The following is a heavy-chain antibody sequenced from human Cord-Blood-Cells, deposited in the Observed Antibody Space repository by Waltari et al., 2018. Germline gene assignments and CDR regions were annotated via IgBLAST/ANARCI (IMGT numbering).Heavy chain of an antibody. D-gene: IGHD2-21*01. Sequence: QVQLQESGPGLVKPSETLSLTCTVSGGSVSSGSYYWSWIRQPPGKGLEWIGYIYYSGNTNYNPSLKSRVTISVDTSKNQFSLKLSSVTAADTAVYYCARGPHIVVAGRYFDYWGQGTLVTVSS. V-gene: IGHV4-61*01. CDR1: GGSVSSGSYY. CDR2: IYYSGNT. J-gene: IGHJ4*02. CDR3: ARGPHIVVAGRYFDY.